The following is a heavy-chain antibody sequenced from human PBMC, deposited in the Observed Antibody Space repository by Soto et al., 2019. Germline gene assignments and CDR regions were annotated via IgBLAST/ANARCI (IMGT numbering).Heavy chain of an antibody. CDR2: ISPSSDDI. CDR3: ERTRGYRGSGIIDY. V-gene: IGHV3-21*01. CDR1: GFVFSSYS. D-gene: IGHD5-12*01. Sequence: EVQLVESGGGLVKPGGSLRLSCAASGFVFSSYSMNWVRQVPGKGLEWVSSISPSSDDIHYADSVKGRFTISRDNAKNSLYLQKDSPRGEDKAVYYCERTRGYRGSGIIDYWGQGALVTVSS. J-gene: IGHJ4*02.